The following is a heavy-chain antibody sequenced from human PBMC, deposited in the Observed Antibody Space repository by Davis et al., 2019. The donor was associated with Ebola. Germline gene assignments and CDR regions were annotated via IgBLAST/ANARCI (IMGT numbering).Heavy chain of an antibody. CDR3: ASLRRTITGMDDAFDV. D-gene: IGHD2-8*02. Sequence: KVSCKDSGNSFTSHWIGWVRQMPGKGLEWMGIIYTGDSDTRYGPSFRGQVTISADKSISTAYLQWSSLEASDTAMYYCASLRRTITGMDDAFDVWGQGTMVSVSS. V-gene: IGHV5-51*01. CDR2: IYTGDSDT. CDR1: GNSFTSHW. J-gene: IGHJ3*01.